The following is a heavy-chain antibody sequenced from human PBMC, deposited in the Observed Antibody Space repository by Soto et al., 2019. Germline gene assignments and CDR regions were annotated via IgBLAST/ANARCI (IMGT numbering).Heavy chain of an antibody. V-gene: IGHV3-66*01. CDR1: GLTVGGNY. J-gene: IGHJ6*03. D-gene: IGHD3-3*01. Sequence: GGSLRLSCAASGLTVGGNYMTWFRQAPGRGLEWVSVIYSGGSTYYADSVKGRFTISRDNSKNTLYLQMNSLRAEDTAVYYCARVIRFLETGRYYYYMDVWGKGTTVTVSS. CDR3: ARVIRFLETGRYYYYMDV. CDR2: IYSGGST.